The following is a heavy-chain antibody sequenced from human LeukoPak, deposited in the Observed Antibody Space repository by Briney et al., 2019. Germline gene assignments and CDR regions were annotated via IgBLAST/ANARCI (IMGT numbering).Heavy chain of an antibody. V-gene: IGHV4-34*01. J-gene: IGHJ6*03. CDR2: INYSGST. Sequence: TETLSLTCAVYGGSFSGYYWSWIRQPPGKGLEWIGEINYSGSTKYNPSLKSRVTISVDTSKNQFSLNLTSVTAADTAVYYCAGGRGDVYCSRTSCFRGYYYMDVWGTGTTVTVSS. CDR3: AGGRGDVYCSRTSCFRGYYYMDV. CDR1: GGSFSGYY. D-gene: IGHD2-2*01.